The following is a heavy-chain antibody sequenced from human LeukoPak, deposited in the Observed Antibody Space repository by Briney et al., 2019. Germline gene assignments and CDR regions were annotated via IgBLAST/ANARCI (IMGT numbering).Heavy chain of an antibody. V-gene: IGHV1-46*01. Sequence: ASVKVSCKASGYTFTSYHLHWVRQAPGQGLEWMGIINPSGGSPNYAQKFQGRVTMTRDMSTSTVNMELSSLRSEDTAVYYCARGGYYGSGNDFRFDPWGQGTLVTVSS. J-gene: IGHJ5*02. CDR2: INPSGGSP. CDR1: GYTFTSYH. D-gene: IGHD3-10*01. CDR3: ARGGYYGSGNDFRFDP.